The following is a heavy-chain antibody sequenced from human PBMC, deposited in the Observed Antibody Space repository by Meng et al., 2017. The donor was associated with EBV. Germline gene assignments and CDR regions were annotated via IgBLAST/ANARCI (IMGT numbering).Heavy chain of an antibody. J-gene: IGHJ4*02. Sequence: EVQLLESGGGLVQPGXSLRLSCAASGFTFSSYAMSWVRQAPGKGLEWVSAISGSGGSTYYADSVRGRFTISRDNSKNTLYLQMNSLRAEDTAVYYCAKDSYYCSSTSCYVGGDYWGQGTLVTVSS. D-gene: IGHD2-2*01. V-gene: IGHV3-23*01. CDR3: AKDSYYCSSTSCYVGGDY. CDR2: ISGSGGST. CDR1: GFTFSSYA.